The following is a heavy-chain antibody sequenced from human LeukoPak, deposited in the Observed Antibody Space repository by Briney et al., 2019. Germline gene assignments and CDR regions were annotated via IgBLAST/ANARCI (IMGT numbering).Heavy chain of an antibody. CDR3: AKGGNWNYQYYFDF. J-gene: IGHJ4*02. CDR1: GFTFSSYA. CDR2: TSGSGGST. Sequence: PGGSLRLSCAASGFTFSSYAMSWVRQAPGKGLEWVSATSGSGGSTYYADSVEGRFTISRDNSKNTLFLQMNSLRAEDTAVYYCAKGGNWNYQYYFDFWGQGTLVTVSS. V-gene: IGHV3-23*01. D-gene: IGHD1-7*01.